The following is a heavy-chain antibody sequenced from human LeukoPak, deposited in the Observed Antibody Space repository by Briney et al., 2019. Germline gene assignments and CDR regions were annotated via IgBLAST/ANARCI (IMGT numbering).Heavy chain of an antibody. CDR3: TREGYYDSSGHTIDAFDI. D-gene: IGHD3-22*01. CDR2: SRNKANGYTP. V-gene: IGHV3-72*01. Sequence: GGSLRLSCTASGFTFSGHYMDWVRQAPGKGLEWVGRSRNKANGYTPQYAASVKGRFSISRDDSKKILYLQMNSLKTEDTAVYYCTREGYYDSSGHTIDAFDIWGQGTMVTVSS. CDR1: GFTFSGHY. J-gene: IGHJ3*02.